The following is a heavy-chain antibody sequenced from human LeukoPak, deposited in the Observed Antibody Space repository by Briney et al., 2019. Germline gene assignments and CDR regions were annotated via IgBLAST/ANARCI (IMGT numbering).Heavy chain of an antibody. Sequence: GGSLRLSCAASGFTFSSYWMHWVRQAPGKGLVWVSRINSDGRSTNYADSVKGRFTISRDNAKNTLYLQMNSLRAEDTAVYYCARASAAGIRLDSWGQGTLVTVSS. V-gene: IGHV3-74*01. CDR1: GFTFSSYW. CDR3: ARASAAGIRLDS. D-gene: IGHD6-13*01. CDR2: INSDGRST. J-gene: IGHJ4*02.